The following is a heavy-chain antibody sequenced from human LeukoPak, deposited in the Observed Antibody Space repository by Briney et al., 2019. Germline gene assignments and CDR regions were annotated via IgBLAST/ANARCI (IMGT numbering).Heavy chain of an antibody. CDR1: GFTFSSYA. D-gene: IGHD4-23*01. V-gene: IGHV3-30*04. CDR3: ARVLGQLPPQ. Sequence: PGRSLRLSCAASGFTFSSYAMHWVRQAPGKGLEWVTVISSDGGNKYYAASVKGRFTISRDNSMNTLFLQMNSLGPEDTAVYYCARVLGQLPPQWGQGTLVTVSS. CDR2: ISSDGGNK. J-gene: IGHJ4*02.